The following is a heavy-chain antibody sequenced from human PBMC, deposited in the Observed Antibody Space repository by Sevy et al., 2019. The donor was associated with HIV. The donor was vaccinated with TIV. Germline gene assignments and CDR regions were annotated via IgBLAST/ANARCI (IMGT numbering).Heavy chain of an antibody. CDR1: GFTFSSYS. Sequence: GGSLRLSCAASGFTFSSYSMNWVRQAPGKGLEWVSSISSSSSYIYYADSVKGRFTIFRDNAKNSLYLQMNSLRAEDTAVYYCARGLSYDFWSGYYWGQGTLVTVSS. CDR2: ISSSSSYI. V-gene: IGHV3-21*01. CDR3: ARGLSYDFWSGYY. J-gene: IGHJ4*02. D-gene: IGHD3-3*01.